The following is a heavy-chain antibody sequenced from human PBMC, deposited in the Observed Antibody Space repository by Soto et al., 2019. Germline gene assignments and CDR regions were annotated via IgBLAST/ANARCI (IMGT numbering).Heavy chain of an antibody. CDR1: GGSFSGYY. V-gene: IGHV4-34*01. D-gene: IGHD6-25*01. CDR2: INHSGST. Sequence: SATLSLTCAVYGGSFSGYYWSWIRQPPGKGLEWIGEINHSGSTNYNPSLKSRVTISVDTSKNQFSLKLSSVTAADTAVYYCARESSATDRWFDPWGQGTLVTVSS. J-gene: IGHJ5*02. CDR3: ARESSATDRWFDP.